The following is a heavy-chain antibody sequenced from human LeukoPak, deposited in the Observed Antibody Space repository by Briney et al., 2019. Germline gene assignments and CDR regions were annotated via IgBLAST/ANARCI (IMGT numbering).Heavy chain of an antibody. CDR3: AKDVGYSYGSNIDY. CDR2: ISWNSGSI. CDR1: GFTFDDYA. J-gene: IGHJ4*02. Sequence: GGSLSLSCAASGFTFDDYAMHWVRQAPGKGLEWVSGISWNSGSIGYADSVKGRFTISRDNAKNSLYLQMNSLRAEDTALYYCAKDVGYSYGSNIDYWGQGTLVTVSS. D-gene: IGHD5-18*01. V-gene: IGHV3-9*01.